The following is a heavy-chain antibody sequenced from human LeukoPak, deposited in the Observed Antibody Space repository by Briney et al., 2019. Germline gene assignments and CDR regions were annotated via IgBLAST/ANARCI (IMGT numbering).Heavy chain of an antibody. D-gene: IGHD2-2*01. J-gene: IGHJ4*02. CDR2: IYYSGST. CDR3: ARHSSGGYCSSTSCYRFDY. CDR1: GGSISSSSYY. V-gene: IGHV4-39*01. Sequence: PSETLSLTCTVSGGSISSSSYYWGWIRQPPGKGLEWIGSIYYSGSTYYNPSLKSRVTISVDTSKNQFSLKLSSVTAADTAMYYCARHSSGGYCSSTSCYRFDYWGQGTLVTVSS.